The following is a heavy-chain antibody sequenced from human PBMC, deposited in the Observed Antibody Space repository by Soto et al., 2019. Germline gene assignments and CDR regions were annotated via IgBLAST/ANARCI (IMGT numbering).Heavy chain of an antibody. CDR1: GGSISSGGYY. V-gene: IGHV4-31*03. CDR3: AREGIAAAGRYYYYYMDV. D-gene: IGHD6-13*01. CDR2: IYYSGST. Sequence: QVQLQESGPGLVKPSQTLSLTCTVSGGSISSGGYYWSWIRQHPGKGLEWIGYIYYSGSTSYNPSLKMRVTISVDTSKNQFSLKLRSVTAADTAVYYFAREGIAAAGRYYYYYMDVWGKGTTVTVSS. J-gene: IGHJ6*03.